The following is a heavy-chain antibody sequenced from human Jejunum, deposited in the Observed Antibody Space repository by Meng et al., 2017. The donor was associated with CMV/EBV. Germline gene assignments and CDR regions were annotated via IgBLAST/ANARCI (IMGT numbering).Heavy chain of an antibody. CDR3: ATLYSGYSKGVY. Sequence: ASGYAFTGYSMHWVRQAPGLGLEWMGWINPNSGDTNYAQKFQGRVTMTRDTSISTAYMELNRLISDDTAIYYCATLYSGYSKGVYWGQGTLVTVSS. CDR2: INPNSGDT. CDR1: GYAFTGYS. J-gene: IGHJ4*02. D-gene: IGHD5-12*01. V-gene: IGHV1-2*02.